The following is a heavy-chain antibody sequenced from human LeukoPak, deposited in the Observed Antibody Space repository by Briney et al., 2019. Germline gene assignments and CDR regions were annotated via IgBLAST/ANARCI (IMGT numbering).Heavy chain of an antibody. V-gene: IGHV4-30-2*01. D-gene: IGHD3-22*01. CDR2: IYHSGST. Sequence: PSETLSLTCAVSGGSISSGGYSWSWIRQPPGKGLEWIGYIYHSGSTYYNPSLKSRVNISVDRSKNQFSLKLSSVTAADTAVYYCASTYYYDSSGYLGAFDIWGQGTMVTVSS. CDR1: GGSISSGGYS. J-gene: IGHJ3*02. CDR3: ASTYYYDSSGYLGAFDI.